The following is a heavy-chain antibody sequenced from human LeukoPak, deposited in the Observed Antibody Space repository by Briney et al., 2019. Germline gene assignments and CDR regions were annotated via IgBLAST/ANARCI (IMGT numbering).Heavy chain of an antibody. Sequence: GGSLRLSCAASGFTLRSYAMTWVRQAPGKGLQWVSGLSAGGGRTYYADSVKGPFTISRDNSKNTLYLQMNSLRVEDSAVYYCARDGGAYSYGKYHFDYWGQGTLVTVSS. CDR3: ARDGGAYSYGKYHFDY. CDR1: GFTLRSYA. V-gene: IGHV3-23*01. D-gene: IGHD5-18*01. CDR2: LSAGGGRT. J-gene: IGHJ4*02.